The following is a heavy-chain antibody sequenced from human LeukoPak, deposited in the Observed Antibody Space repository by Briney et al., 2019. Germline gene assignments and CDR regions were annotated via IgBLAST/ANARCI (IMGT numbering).Heavy chain of an antibody. J-gene: IGHJ6*04. CDR1: GFTFSSYA. CDR2: ISYDGSNK. CDR3: ARDRGGGSSWYYYYGMDV. D-gene: IGHD2-15*01. V-gene: IGHV3-30*04. Sequence: PGRSLRLSCAASGFTFSSYAMHRVRQAPGKGLEWVAVISYDGSNKYYADSVKGRFTISRDNSKNTLYLQMNSLRAEDTAVYYCARDRGGGSSWYYYYGMDVWGKGTTVTVSS.